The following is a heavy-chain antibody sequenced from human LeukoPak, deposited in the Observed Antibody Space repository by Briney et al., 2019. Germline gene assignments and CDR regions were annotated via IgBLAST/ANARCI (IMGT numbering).Heavy chain of an antibody. D-gene: IGHD4-23*01. J-gene: IGHJ4*02. V-gene: IGHV3-43*01. CDR1: GFTFNGYT. CDR3: AKKGYGGNSGGAYFDS. CDR2: ISWDGDTT. Sequence: GGSLRLSCAASGFTFNGYTMHWVRQAPGKSLEWVSLISWDGDTTYYADSVRGRFIISRDNTENSLYLQMTSLKTEDTALYYCAKKGYGGNSGGAYFDSWGQGTLVTVSS.